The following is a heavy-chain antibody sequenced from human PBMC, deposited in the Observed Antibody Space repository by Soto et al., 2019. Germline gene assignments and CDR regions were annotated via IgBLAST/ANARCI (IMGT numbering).Heavy chain of an antibody. CDR2: IYYSGST. Sequence: PSPTLSLTCPGSGDSITSNSYFWAQSRQPPGKGLEWIGSIYYSGSTYHNPSLKSRVTISVDRSNNQFSLKLTSVTAADTAVYYCARHFSVDHFDYWGQGALVTVSS. CDR3: ARHFSVDHFDY. CDR1: GDSITSNSYF. D-gene: IGHD3-9*01. J-gene: IGHJ4*02. V-gene: IGHV4-39*01.